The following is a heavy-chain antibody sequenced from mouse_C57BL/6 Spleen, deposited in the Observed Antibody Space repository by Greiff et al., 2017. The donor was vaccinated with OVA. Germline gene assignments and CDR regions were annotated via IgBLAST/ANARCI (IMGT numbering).Heavy chain of an antibody. CDR1: GFTINNTY. CDR2: IDPANGNT. D-gene: IGHD1-1*01. J-gene: IGHJ1*03. V-gene: IGHV14-3*01. CDR3: DLITTVVATRYFDV. Sequence: EVQLQQSVAELVRPGASVKLSCTASGFTINNTYMHWVKQRPEQGLEWIGRIDPANGNTNYAPKFQGKATITADTSSNTSSLQLSSLTSEDTAIYDCDLITTVVATRYFDVWGTGTTVTVSS.